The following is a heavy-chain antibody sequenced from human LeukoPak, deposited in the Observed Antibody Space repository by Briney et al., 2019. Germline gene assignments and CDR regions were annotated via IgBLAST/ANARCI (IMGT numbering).Heavy chain of an antibody. Sequence: GASVKVSCKASGYTFTSYYMHWVRPAPGQGLDWMGIINPSGGSTNYAQKLQGRVTMTTDTSTSTAYMELRSLRSDDTAVYYCARVFPSHYSGTYYGLDYWGQGTLVTVSS. CDR2: INPSGGST. CDR1: GYTFTSYY. CDR3: ARVFPSHYSGTYYGLDY. D-gene: IGHD1-26*01. J-gene: IGHJ4*02. V-gene: IGHV1-46*01.